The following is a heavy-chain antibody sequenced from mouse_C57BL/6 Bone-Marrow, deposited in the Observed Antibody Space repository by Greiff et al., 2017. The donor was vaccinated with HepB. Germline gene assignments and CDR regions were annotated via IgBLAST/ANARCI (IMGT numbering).Heavy chain of an antibody. CDR2: IYPRSGNT. Sequence: QVQLKESGAELARPGASVKLSCKASGYTFTSYGISWVKQRTGQGLEWIGEIYPRSGNTYYNEKFKGKATLTADKSSSTAYMELRSLTSEDSAVYFRARRFITTVVAGSYFDYWGQGTTLTVSS. J-gene: IGHJ2*01. D-gene: IGHD1-1*01. CDR3: ARRFITTVVAGSYFDY. CDR1: GYTFTSYG. V-gene: IGHV1-81*01.